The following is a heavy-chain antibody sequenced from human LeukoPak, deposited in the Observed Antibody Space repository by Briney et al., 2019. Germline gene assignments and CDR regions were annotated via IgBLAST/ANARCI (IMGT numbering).Heavy chain of an antibody. CDR1: GGSISSYY. CDR2: IYYSGST. D-gene: IGHD1-1*01. CDR3: ARAPGTALDY. J-gene: IGHJ4*02. Sequence: MPSETLSLTCTVSGGSISSYYWSWIRQPPGKGLEWIGYIYYSGSTNYNPSLKSRVTISVDTSKNQFSLKLSSVTAAETAVYYCARAPGTALDYWGQGTLVTVSS. V-gene: IGHV4-59*01.